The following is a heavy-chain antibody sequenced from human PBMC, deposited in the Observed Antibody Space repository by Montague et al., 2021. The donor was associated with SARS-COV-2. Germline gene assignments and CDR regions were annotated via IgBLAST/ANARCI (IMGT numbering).Heavy chain of an antibody. D-gene: IGHD3-22*01. Sequence: SETLSLTCAVYDGSFSDYSWTWIRQPPGKGLEWIGEINHRGSTNYNPSLKSRVTISVDTSKNQFSLKMTSVTAADTAVYYCARGRQHINTVVVVVTGGEYYFDFWGQGTLVAVSS. J-gene: IGHJ4*02. CDR2: INHRGST. CDR1: DGSFSDYS. CDR3: ARGRQHINTVVVVVTGGEYYFDF. V-gene: IGHV4-34*01.